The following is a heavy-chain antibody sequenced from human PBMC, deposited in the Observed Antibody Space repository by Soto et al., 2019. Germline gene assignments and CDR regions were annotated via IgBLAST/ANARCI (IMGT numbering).Heavy chain of an antibody. CDR3: AREGGRNSYNWFDP. V-gene: IGHV4-59*01. Sequence: QVQLQESGPGLVKPSETLSLTCTVSGGSISSYYWSWIRQPPGKGLEWIGYIYYSGSTNYNPSLKSRVTISVDTSKNQFSLKLSSVTAADTAVYYCAREGGRNSYNWFDPWGQGTLVTVSS. D-gene: IGHD1-26*01. J-gene: IGHJ5*02. CDR2: IYYSGST. CDR1: GGSISSYY.